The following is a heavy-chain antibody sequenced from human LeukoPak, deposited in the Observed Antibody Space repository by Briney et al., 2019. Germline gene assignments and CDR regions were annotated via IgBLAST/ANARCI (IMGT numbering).Heavy chain of an antibody. V-gene: IGHV3-23*01. Sequence: GGSLRLSCAASGVTLSTYAMSWARQAPGKGLEWVSGISSSGSGDNTYYADSVKGRFTISRDSSKNTLFLHMNTLRAEDTAIYYCAAQWLVSGGGQGTLVTVSS. D-gene: IGHD6-19*01. CDR3: AAQWLVSG. J-gene: IGHJ4*02. CDR2: ISSSGSGDNT. CDR1: GVTLSTYA.